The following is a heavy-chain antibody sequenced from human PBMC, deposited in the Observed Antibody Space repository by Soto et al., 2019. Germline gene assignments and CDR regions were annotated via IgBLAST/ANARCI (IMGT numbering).Heavy chain of an antibody. CDR3: ARVLAYCGGDCDFPWGHHSYYYGMDV. J-gene: IGHJ6*02. V-gene: IGHV4-34*01. CDR1: GGSFSGYY. CDR2: INHSGST. Sequence: PSETLSLTCAVYGGSFSGYYWSWIRQPPGKGLEWIGEINHSGSTNYNPSLKSRVTISVDTSKNQFSLKLSSVTAADTAVYYCARVLAYCGGDCDFPWGHHSYYYGMDVWGQGTTVTVSS. D-gene: IGHD2-21*02.